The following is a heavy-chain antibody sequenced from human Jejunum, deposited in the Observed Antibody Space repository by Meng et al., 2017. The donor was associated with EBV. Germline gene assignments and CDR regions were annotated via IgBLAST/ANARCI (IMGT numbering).Heavy chain of an antibody. J-gene: IGHJ4*02. Sequence: QESGPGLAKPSETLSPTCTVSGGAVNSGNVYWSWIRQPPGKGLEWIGYIYYSGSTNYIPSLKSRVTISLDTSKNQFSLKLSSVTAADTAVYYCAGLRYSGYDRAFDYWGQGALVTVSS. CDR3: AGLRYSGYDRAFDY. V-gene: IGHV4-61*01. D-gene: IGHD5-12*01. CDR2: IYYSGST. CDR1: GGAVNSGNVY.